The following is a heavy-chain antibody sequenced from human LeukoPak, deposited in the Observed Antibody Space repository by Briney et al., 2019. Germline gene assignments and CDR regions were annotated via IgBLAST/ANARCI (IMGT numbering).Heavy chain of an antibody. V-gene: IGHV3-33*01. D-gene: IGHD6-25*01. CDR3: VSVYNNGWYVDY. J-gene: IGHJ4*02. CDR2: IWYDGSNK. Sequence: GGSLRLSCAASGFTFSSYGMHWVRQAPGKGLEWVAVIWYDGSNKYYADSVKGRFTISRDNSKNAVYLQMTSLRVEDTSRYYCVSVYNNGWYVDYWGQGTLVTVSS. CDR1: GFTFSSYG.